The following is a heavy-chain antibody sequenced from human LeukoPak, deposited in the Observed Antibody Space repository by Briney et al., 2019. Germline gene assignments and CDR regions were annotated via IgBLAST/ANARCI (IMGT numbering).Heavy chain of an antibody. CDR1: GYTFTGYY. D-gene: IGHD6-13*01. V-gene: IGHV1-2*02. CDR3: ARSRRIAAAGTYYYYGMDV. Sequence: ASVKVSCKASGYTFTGYYMHWVRQAPGQGLEWMGWINPNSGGTNYAQKFQGRVTMTRDTSISTAYMELSRLRSDDTAVYYCARSRRIAAAGTYYYYGMDVWGQGTTVTVSS. CDR2: INPNSGGT. J-gene: IGHJ6*02.